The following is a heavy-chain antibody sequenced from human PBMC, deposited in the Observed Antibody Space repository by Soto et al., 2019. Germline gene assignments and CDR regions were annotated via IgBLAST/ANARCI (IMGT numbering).Heavy chain of an antibody. J-gene: IGHJ4*02. CDR3: ARANYDILTGYYPPPRFDY. V-gene: IGHV4-34*01. CDR1: GWSFSGYY. CDR2: INHSGST. D-gene: IGHD3-9*01. Sequence: SETLSLTCAVYGWSFSGYYWSWIRQPPGKGREWIGEINHSGSTNYNPSLKSRVTISVDTSKNQFSLKLSSVTAADTAVYYCARANYDILTGYYPPPRFDYWGQGTLVTVSS.